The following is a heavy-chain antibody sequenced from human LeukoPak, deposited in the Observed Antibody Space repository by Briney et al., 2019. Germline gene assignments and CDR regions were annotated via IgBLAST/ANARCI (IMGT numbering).Heavy chain of an antibody. V-gene: IGHV4-59*12. J-gene: IGHJ4*02. CDR2: IYYSGST. Sequence: SETLSLTCTVSGGSISSYYWNWIRQPPGKGLEWIGYIYYSGSTNYNPSLKSRVTISVDNSRNQFSLGLSSVSAADTAVYYCARGIPGYFGTSGYYYEYWGQGTLVTVSS. CDR1: GGSISSYY. CDR3: ARGIPGYFGTSGYYYEY. D-gene: IGHD3-22*01.